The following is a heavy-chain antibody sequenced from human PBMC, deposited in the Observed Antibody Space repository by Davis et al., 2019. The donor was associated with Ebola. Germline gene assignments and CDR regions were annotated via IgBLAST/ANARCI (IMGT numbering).Heavy chain of an antibody. CDR1: GYTFTDYY. CDR3: VTFLEQWLAY. CDR2: VNPSGGRT. J-gene: IGHJ4*02. Sequence: ASVKVSCKTSGYTFTDYYIHWVRQAPGQGLEWMGIVNPSGGRTDYAQRFQGRATMTRDTSTSTVYMELSSLRSDDTAVYYCVTFLEQWLAYWGQGTLVTVSS. V-gene: IGHV1-46*01. D-gene: IGHD6-19*01.